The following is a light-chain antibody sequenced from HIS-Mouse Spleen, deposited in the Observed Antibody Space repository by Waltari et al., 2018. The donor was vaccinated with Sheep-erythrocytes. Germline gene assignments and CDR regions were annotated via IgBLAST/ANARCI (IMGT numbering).Light chain of an antibody. J-gene: IGLJ1*01. CDR1: SSHVGGYNY. CDR2: DVS. Sequence: QSALTQPRSVSASPGQSVTISCTGTSSHVGGYNYDSWYQQHPGKAPKLMIYDVSKRPSGVPDRFSGSKSGNTASLTISGLQAEDEADYYCCSYAGSYNHVFATGTKVTVL. CDR3: CSYAGSYNHV. V-gene: IGLV2-11*01.